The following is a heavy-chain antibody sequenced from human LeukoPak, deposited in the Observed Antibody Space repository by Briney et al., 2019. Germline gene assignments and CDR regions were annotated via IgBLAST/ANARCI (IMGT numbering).Heavy chain of an antibody. CDR1: GFTFNTYG. CDR2: IRYDGSNK. Sequence: GGSLRLSCAASGFTFNTYGMHWVRQAPGKGLEWVAFIRYDGSNKYYADSVKGRFAISRDNSKNTLYLQMNSLRAEDTAVYYCATPYYYGSGRYWPFDYWGQGTLVTVSS. D-gene: IGHD3-10*01. V-gene: IGHV3-30*02. CDR3: ATPYYYGSGRYWPFDY. J-gene: IGHJ4*02.